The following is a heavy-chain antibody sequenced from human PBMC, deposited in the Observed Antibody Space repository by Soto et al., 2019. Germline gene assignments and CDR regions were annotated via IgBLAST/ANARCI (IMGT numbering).Heavy chain of an antibody. D-gene: IGHD3-22*01. CDR3: ARDREYYYDSSGNYYYHYGMDV. CDR2: ISGYNGNT. J-gene: IGHJ6*02. Sequence: QVQLVESGAEVKKPGASVKVSCKASGYTFTNYGISWVRQAPGQGLEWMGWISGYNGNTKYAQKFQGRVTMTTDTPTNTAYMDLRSLRPDDTAVYYCARDREYYYDSSGNYYYHYGMDVWGQGTTVTVS. V-gene: IGHV1-18*04. CDR1: GYTFTNYG.